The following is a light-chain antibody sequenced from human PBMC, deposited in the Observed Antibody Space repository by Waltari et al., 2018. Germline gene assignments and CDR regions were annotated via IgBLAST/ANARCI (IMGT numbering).Light chain of an antibody. Sequence: IQITQSPSTLSASVGGRVTITCRASQSISSWLAWYQQKPGKAPKLLIYKASSLESGVPSRFSGSGSGTEFTLTISSLQPDDFATYYCQQYNSYPLTFGGGTKVEIK. CDR3: QQYNSYPLT. V-gene: IGKV1-5*03. CDR1: QSISSW. CDR2: KAS. J-gene: IGKJ4*01.